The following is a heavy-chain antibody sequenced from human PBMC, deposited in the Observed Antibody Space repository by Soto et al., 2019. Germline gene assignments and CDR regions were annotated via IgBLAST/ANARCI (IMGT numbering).Heavy chain of an antibody. D-gene: IGHD1-26*01. V-gene: IGHV4-59*01. CDR3: ARGGDNSPWYFSL. CDR2: IFSNGRT. Sequence: SEPQCLTYTVSDGTIINNYGSWIRQHPGRGLEWIGYIFSNGRTNYNPSLESRDTISVDTSTNQLSLKLRSVTAADTAVYFCARGGDNSPWYFSLWG. CDR1: DGTIINNY. J-gene: IGHJ2*01.